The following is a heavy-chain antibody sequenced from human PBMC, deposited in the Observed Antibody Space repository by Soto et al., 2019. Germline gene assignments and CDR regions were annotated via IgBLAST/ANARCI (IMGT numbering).Heavy chain of an antibody. V-gene: IGHV4-59*01. CDR2: IHYSGTT. D-gene: IGHD3-9*01. CDR3: ARAQTDWFPTPSGWFDT. J-gene: IGHJ5*02. Sequence: SETLSLTCTLSVVSIRNYYWSWIRHTPGRGLEWIAFIHYSGTTNYNPSLKSRVAISVDLSKNQLSLKMTSMTAADTAVYYCARAQTDWFPTPSGWFDTWGQGTQDTVSS. CDR1: VVSIRNYY.